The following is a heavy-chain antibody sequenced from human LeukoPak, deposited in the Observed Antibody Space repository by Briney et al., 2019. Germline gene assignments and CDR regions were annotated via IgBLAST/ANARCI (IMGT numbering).Heavy chain of an antibody. CDR1: GFTVSSNY. V-gene: IGHV3-66*02. Sequence: GSLRLSCAASGFTVSSNYMSWVRQAPGKGLEWVSVIFSGDNTYYADSVKGRFTISRDNSKNTLYLQMNSLRAEDTAVYYCARDFGRGYCSSTSCYGWFDPWGQGTLVTVSS. J-gene: IGHJ5*02. D-gene: IGHD2-2*01. CDR3: ARDFGRGYCSSTSCYGWFDP. CDR2: IFSGDNT.